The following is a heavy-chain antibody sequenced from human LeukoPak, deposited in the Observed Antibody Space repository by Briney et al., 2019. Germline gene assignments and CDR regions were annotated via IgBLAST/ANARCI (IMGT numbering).Heavy chain of an antibody. CDR3: AKYGPQDSGSSHFDY. V-gene: IGHV3-23*01. D-gene: IGHD1-26*01. Sequence: GGSLRLSCAASGFTFGSYAMSWVSQAPGKGLEWVSAIRDSGSSTHYADSVKGRFTTSRDNSKNTLFLQMNSLRAEDTAIYYCAKYGPQDSGSSHFDYWGQGALVTVSS. CDR1: GFTFGSYA. J-gene: IGHJ4*02. CDR2: IRDSGSST.